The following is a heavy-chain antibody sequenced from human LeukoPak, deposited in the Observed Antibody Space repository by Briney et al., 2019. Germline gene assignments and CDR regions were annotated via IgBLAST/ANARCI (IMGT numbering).Heavy chain of an antibody. Sequence: ASVPVTCTASGYNFTSYYMHWLRPAPAQGLGWMGIINSSGGDTNNAQKFQGRVNMTRHTSTSTVYMALSSLRSEYTAVYYCARDHELNGNDYSNFWYVDLWGRGTLVTVSS. CDR3: ARDHELNGNDYSNFWYVDL. CDR1: GYNFTSYY. D-gene: IGHD4-11*01. J-gene: IGHJ2*01. V-gene: IGHV1-46*03. CDR2: INSSGGDT.